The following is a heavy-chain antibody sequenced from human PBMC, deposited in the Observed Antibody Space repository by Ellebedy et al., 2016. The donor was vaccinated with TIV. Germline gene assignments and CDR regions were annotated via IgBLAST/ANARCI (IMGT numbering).Heavy chain of an antibody. J-gene: IGHJ4*02. Sequence: AASVKVSCKASGYTFSSYGISWVRQAPGQGLEWMGWISAYNGNTNYAQKLQGRVTMTRDTSTSTVYLELSSLRSGDTAVYYCARDHVLDFWGQGTLVTVSS. CDR3: ARDHVLDF. D-gene: IGHD3-16*01. CDR2: ISAYNGNT. V-gene: IGHV1-18*01. CDR1: GYTFSSYG.